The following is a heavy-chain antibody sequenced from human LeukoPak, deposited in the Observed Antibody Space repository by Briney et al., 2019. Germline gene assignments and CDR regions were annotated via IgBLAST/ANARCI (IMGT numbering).Heavy chain of an antibody. CDR1: AFTFSTYA. CDR3: AKERPYYYDSSPLSY. CDR2: ISYDGSNK. J-gene: IGHJ4*02. V-gene: IGHV3-30*18. D-gene: IGHD3-22*01. Sequence: GGSLRLSCAASAFTFSTYAMSWVRQAPGKGLEWVAVISYDGSNKYYADSVKGRFTISRDNSKNTLYLQMNSLRAEDTAVYYCAKERPYYYDSSPLSYWGQGTLVTVSS.